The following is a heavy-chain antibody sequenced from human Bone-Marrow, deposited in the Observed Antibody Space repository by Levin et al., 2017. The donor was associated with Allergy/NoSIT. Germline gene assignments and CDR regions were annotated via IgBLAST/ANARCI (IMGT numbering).Heavy chain of an antibody. J-gene: IGHJ4*02. CDR2: IYYSGST. CDR1: SLTNGDYY. V-gene: IGHV4-30-4*01. Sequence: SLTNGDYYWSWIRQSPGKGLEWTGYIYYSGSTYYNPSLKSRVLISIDTSENQFSLKLKSVTAADTAVYFCARAAYYEFVWGSFRFFDHWGQGSLVTVSS. D-gene: IGHD3-16*02. CDR3: ARAAYYEFVWGSFRFFDH.